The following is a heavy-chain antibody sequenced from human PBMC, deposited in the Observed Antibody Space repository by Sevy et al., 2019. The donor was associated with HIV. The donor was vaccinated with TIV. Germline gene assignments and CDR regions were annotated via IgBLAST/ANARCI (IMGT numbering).Heavy chain of an antibody. Sequence: SETLSLTCTVSGGSISSSSYYWGWIRQPPGKGLEWIGSIYYSGSTDYNPSLKSRVTISVDTSKNQFSLKLSSVTAADTAVYYCARVLRISYYFDYWGQGTLVTVSS. CDR3: ARVLRISYYFDY. J-gene: IGHJ4*02. V-gene: IGHV4-39*01. CDR1: GGSISSSSYY. CDR2: IYYSGST. D-gene: IGHD2-15*01.